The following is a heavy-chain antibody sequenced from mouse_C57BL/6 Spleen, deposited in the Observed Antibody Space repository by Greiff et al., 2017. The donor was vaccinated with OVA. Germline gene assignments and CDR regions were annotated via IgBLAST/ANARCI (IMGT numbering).Heavy chain of an antibody. D-gene: IGHD1-1*01. CDR2: IWSGGST. CDR3: ARYYYGSSHWYFDV. V-gene: IGHV2-2*01. J-gene: IGHJ1*03. CDR1: GFSFTSYG. Sequence: VQVVESGPGLVQPSQSLSITCTVSGFSFTSYGVHWVRQSPGQGLEWLGVIWSGGSTDYNAAFISRLSISKDNSKSQVFFKMNSLQADDTAIYYCARYYYGSSHWYFDVWGTGTTVTVSS.